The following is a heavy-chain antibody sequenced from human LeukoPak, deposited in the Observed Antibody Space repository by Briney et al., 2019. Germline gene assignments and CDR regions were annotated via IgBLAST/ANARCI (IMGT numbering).Heavy chain of an antibody. CDR3: ATNPITIFDPYAFDI. CDR2: FDPEDGET. Sequence: EASVKVSCKVSGYTITELSMHWVRQAPGKGLEWMGGFDPEDGETIYAQKFQGRVTMTEDTSTDTAYMELSSLRSEDTAVYYCATNPITIFDPYAFDIWGQGTMVTVSS. J-gene: IGHJ3*02. CDR1: GYTITELS. D-gene: IGHD3-9*01. V-gene: IGHV1-24*01.